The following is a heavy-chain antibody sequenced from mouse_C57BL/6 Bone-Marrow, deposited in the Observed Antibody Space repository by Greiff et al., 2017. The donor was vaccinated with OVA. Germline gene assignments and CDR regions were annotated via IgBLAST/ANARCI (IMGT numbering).Heavy chain of an antibody. CDR3: ARHEDGYYASYFDY. V-gene: IGHV1-82*01. D-gene: IGHD2-3*01. CDR1: GYAFSSSW. J-gene: IGHJ2*01. CDR2: IYPGDGDT. Sequence: QVQLQPSGPELVKPGASVTISCTASGYAFSSSWMNWVKQRPGKGLEWIGRIYPGDGDTNYNGKFKGKAKLTADKSSSTAYMQLSSLTSEDSAVYFCARHEDGYYASYFDYWGQGTTLTVSS.